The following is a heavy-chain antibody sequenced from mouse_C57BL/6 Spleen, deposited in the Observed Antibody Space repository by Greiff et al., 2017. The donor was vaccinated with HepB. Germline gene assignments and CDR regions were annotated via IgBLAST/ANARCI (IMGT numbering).Heavy chain of an antibody. D-gene: IGHD2-3*01. CDR3: ARRWFGWYFDV. Sequence: EVKLEESGPELVKPGASVKISCKASGYSFTGYYMNWVKQSPEKSLEWIGEINPSTGGTIYNQKFKAKATLTVDKSSSTAYMQLKSLTSEDSAVYYCARRWFGWYFDVWGTGTTVTVSS. J-gene: IGHJ1*03. V-gene: IGHV1-42*01. CDR1: GYSFTGYY. CDR2: INPSTGGT.